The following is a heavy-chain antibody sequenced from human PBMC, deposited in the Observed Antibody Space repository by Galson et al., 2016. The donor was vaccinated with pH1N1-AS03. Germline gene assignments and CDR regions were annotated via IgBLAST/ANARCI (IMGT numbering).Heavy chain of an antibody. D-gene: IGHD2-2*01. V-gene: IGHV1-2*04. CDR1: GYIFTGFY. Sequence: SVKVSCKASGYIFTGFYVHWVRQAPGQGLEWMGWINTDSGVTNYAQKFEAWVTMTRDTSVSTAYMELYGLKSDDTAVYYCAKDPRGPCTSATCPTTYYFGMDVWGQGTTVIVSS. CDR2: INTDSGVT. CDR3: AKDPRGPCTSATCPTTYYFGMDV. J-gene: IGHJ6*02.